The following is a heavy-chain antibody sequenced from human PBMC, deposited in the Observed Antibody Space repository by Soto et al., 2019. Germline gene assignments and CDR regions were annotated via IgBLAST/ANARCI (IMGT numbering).Heavy chain of an antibody. CDR3: ARDWNGSFDH. CDR2: VSGSSSTI. J-gene: IGHJ4*02. CDR1: GFIFSNYA. V-gene: IGHV3-48*01. Sequence: EVQLVESGGGLVQPGGSLRLSCAASGFIFSNYAMNWVRQAPGKGLECISYVSGSSSTIYYSDSVQGRFTISRDTAKNSLYLQMNSLRAEDTAVFYCARDWNGSFDHWGQGTLVTVSS. D-gene: IGHD1-1*01.